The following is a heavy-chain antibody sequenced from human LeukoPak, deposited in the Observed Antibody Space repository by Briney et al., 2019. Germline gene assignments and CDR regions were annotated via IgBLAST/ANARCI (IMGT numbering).Heavy chain of an antibody. V-gene: IGHV1-46*01. CDR1: GYTFTSYY. CDR3: ARDISSVVIRGYSGYDHYFDY. Sequence: GASVKVSCKASGYTFTSYYMHWVRQAPGQGLEWMGIINLSGGSTSYAQKFQGRVTMTRDTSTSTVYMELSSLRSEDTAVYYCARDISSVVIRGYSGYDHYFDYWGQGTLVTVSS. J-gene: IGHJ4*02. D-gene: IGHD5-12*01. CDR2: INLSGGST.